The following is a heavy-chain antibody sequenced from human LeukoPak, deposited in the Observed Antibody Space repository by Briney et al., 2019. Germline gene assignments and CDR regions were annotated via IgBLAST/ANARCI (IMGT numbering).Heavy chain of an antibody. Sequence: SIXXXYWSWIRQXPGKGLEWIGYIYYSGSTNYNPSLKSRVTISVDTSKNQFSLKLSSVTAADTAVYYCARSPYYYDSSGYYPYDAFDIWGQGTMVTVSS. D-gene: IGHD3-22*01. CDR2: IYYSGST. V-gene: IGHV4-59*08. CDR3: ARSPYYYDSSGYYPYDAFDI. J-gene: IGHJ3*02. CDR1: SIXXXY.